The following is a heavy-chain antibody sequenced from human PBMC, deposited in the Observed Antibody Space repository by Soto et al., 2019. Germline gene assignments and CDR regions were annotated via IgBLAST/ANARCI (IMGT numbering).Heavy chain of an antibody. CDR1: GFTFSTYS. J-gene: IGHJ5*02. D-gene: IGHD1-26*01. V-gene: IGHV3-48*02. Sequence: EVQLVESGGGLVQPGGSLRLSCAASGFTFSTYSMNWVRQAPGKGLEWVSYISSSSSTIYYADSVKGRFTISRDNAKNSLYLQRNSRRDEDTGVYYCIGDGGATDWFDPWGQGTLVTVSS. CDR2: ISSSSSTI. CDR3: IGDGGATDWFDP.